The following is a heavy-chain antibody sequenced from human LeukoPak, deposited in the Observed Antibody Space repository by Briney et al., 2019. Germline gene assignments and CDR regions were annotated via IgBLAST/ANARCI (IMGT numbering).Heavy chain of an antibody. V-gene: IGHV4-34*01. CDR1: GGSFSGYY. D-gene: IGHD2-2*01. J-gene: IGHJ6*02. CDR3: ARVRGVVPAATTYYYYYGMDV. CDR2: INHSGST. Sequence: SETLSLTCAVYGGSFSGYYWSWIRQPPGKGLEWIGEINHSGSTNYNPSLKSRVTISVDTSKNQFSLKLSSVTAADTAVYYCARVRGVVPAATTYYYYYGMDVWGQGTTVTVSS.